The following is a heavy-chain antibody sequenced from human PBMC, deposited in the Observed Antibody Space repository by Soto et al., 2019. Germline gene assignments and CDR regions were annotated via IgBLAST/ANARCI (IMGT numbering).Heavy chain of an antibody. CDR3: AKDYPGYCTNGVCFDY. CDR2: ISGSGGST. D-gene: IGHD2-8*01. CDR1: GFTFSSYA. Sequence: EVQLLESGGGLVQPGGSLRLSCAASGFTFSSYAMSWVRQAPGKGLEWVSDISGSGGSTYYADSVKGRFTISRDNSKNTLYLQMNSLRAEDTAVYYCAKDYPGYCTNGVCFDYWGQGTLVTVSS. V-gene: IGHV3-23*01. J-gene: IGHJ4*02.